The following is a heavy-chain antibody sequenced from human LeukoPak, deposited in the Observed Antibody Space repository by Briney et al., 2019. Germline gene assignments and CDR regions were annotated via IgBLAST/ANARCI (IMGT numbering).Heavy chain of an antibody. J-gene: IGHJ3*02. CDR3: ARVYDSSGYYTDAFDI. Sequence: GGSLRLSCAASGFTVSSNYMSWVRQAPGKGLEWVSVISGSGGSTYYADSVKGRFTISRDNSKNTLYLQMNSLRAEDTAVYYCARVYDSSGYYTDAFDIWSQGTMVTVSS. CDR2: ISGSGGST. D-gene: IGHD3-22*01. CDR1: GFTVSSNY. V-gene: IGHV3-23*01.